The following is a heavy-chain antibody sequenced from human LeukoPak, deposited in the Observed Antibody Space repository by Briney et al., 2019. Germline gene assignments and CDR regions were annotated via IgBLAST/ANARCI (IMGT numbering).Heavy chain of an antibody. V-gene: IGHV4-34*01. J-gene: IGHJ4*02. CDR1: GGSISSYS. Sequence: SETLSLTCTVSGGSISSYSWSWIRQPPGKGLEWIGEINHSGSTNYNPSLKGRVTISVDTSKNQFSLKLRSVTAADTAVYYCARVVGKYSSSWCHWGQGTLVTVSS. CDR2: INHSGST. D-gene: IGHD6-13*01. CDR3: ARVVGKYSSSWCH.